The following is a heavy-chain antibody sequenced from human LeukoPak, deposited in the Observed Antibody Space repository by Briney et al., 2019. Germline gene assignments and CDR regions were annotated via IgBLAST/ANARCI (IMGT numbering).Heavy chain of an antibody. J-gene: IGHJ6*03. V-gene: IGHV1-69*13. Sequence: GASVKVSCKASGGTFSDYALNWVRQAPGQGREWMGGIIPIFGTANYAQKFQGRVTITADESTSTAYMELSSLRSEDTAVYYCARADLEASSSWYGIPRHYYYYYYMDVWGKGTTVTISS. D-gene: IGHD6-13*01. CDR3: ARADLEASSSWYGIPRHYYYYYYMDV. CDR1: GGTFSDYA. CDR2: IIPIFGTA.